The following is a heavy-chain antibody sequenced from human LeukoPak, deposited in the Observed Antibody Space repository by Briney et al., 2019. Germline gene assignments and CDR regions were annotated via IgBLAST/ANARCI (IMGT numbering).Heavy chain of an antibody. D-gene: IGHD6-19*01. V-gene: IGHV4-4*07. CDR2: IYSSGTT. CDR1: GGSISGYS. J-gene: IGHJ4*02. Sequence: SETLSLTCTVSGGSISGYSWSWIGLPAGKGLEWIGRIYSSGTTSYNPSLKSRVTMSVDTSKNQFSLKLTSVTAADTAVYFCARQVVAGHGLYYFDHWGQGTLVTVSS. CDR3: ARQVVAGHGLYYFDH.